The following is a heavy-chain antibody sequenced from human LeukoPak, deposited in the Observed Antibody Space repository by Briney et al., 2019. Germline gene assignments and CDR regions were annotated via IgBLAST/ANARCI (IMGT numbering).Heavy chain of an antibody. J-gene: IGHJ5*02. V-gene: IGHV4-61*01. CDR3: ARSRAFNSGAFDP. D-gene: IGHD1-26*01. Sequence: SETLSLTCTVSGASGSSASYWTWIRQPPGKGVEWIAHIYNGVNTNYNPSLKSRVTISVDTSKNQFSLRLNSVTAADTAVYYCARSRAFNSGAFDPWGQGSLVTVSS. CDR1: GASGSSASY. CDR2: IYNGVNT.